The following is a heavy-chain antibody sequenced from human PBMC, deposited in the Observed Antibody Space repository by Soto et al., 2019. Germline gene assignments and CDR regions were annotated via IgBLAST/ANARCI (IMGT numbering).Heavy chain of an antibody. CDR2: INHSGST. CDR1: VGSFSGYY. CDR3: ARDAAGVTSDERDNGMEG. J-gene: IGHJ6*01. D-gene: IGHD2-2*01. Sequence: SETLSLTCAFYVGSFSGYYWSWIRHPPGKWLEWIGEINHSGSTNYNPSLKSRVTISVDTSKNQFSLKLSSVTAADTAVYYCARDAAGVTSDERDNGMEGWGQGTMFIVSS. V-gene: IGHV4-34*01.